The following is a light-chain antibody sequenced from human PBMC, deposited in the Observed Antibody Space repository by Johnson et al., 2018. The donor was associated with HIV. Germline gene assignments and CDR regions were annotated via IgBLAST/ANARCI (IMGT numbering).Light chain of an antibody. CDR2: DNN. V-gene: IGLV1-51*01. Sequence: LTQPPSVSAAPGQKVTISCSGSSSHIGNNFVSWYQQLPGTAPQLLIYDNNKRPSGIPDRFSGSKSGTSATLGITGLQTGDEADYYCGTWDSSLSAGVFGTGTKVTVL. CDR3: GTWDSSLSAGV. J-gene: IGLJ1*01. CDR1: SSHIGNNF.